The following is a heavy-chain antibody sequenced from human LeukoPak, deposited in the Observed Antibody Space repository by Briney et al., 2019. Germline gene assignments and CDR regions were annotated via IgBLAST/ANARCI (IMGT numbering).Heavy chain of an antibody. Sequence: SETLSLTCTVSGGSISSGDYYWSWIRQPPGKGLEWIGYIYYSGSTYYNPSLKSRVIISVDTSKNQLSLKLSSVTAADTAVYYCARSRVATRRFDPWGQGTLVTVSS. CDR1: GGSISSGDYY. CDR2: IYYSGST. V-gene: IGHV4-30-4*08. D-gene: IGHD5-12*01. J-gene: IGHJ5*02. CDR3: ARSRVATRRFDP.